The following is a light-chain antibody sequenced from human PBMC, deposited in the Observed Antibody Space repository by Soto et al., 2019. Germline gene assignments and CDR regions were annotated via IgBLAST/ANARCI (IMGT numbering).Light chain of an antibody. CDR3: QQYNSYPRT. CDR2: KAS. V-gene: IGKV1-5*03. CDR1: QSISSW. J-gene: IGKJ1*01. Sequence: DLPLTPSPSTLSASVGARVTITCRASQSISSWLAWYQQKPGKAPKLLIYKASSLESGVPSRFSGSGSGTEFTLTISSLQPDDFATYYCQQYNSYPRTLGQGTKV.